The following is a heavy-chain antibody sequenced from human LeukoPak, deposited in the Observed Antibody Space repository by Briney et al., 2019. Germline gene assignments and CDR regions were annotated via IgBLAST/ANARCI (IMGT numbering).Heavy chain of an antibody. J-gene: IGHJ6*02. V-gene: IGHV3-21*01. Sequence: PGGSLRLSCAASGFTFSSYSMNWVRQAPGKGLEWVSSISTSSSYIYYADSVKGRFTISRDNSKNTLYLQMNSLRAEDTAVYYCAKNLIAARRPYYYYGMDVWGQGTTVTVSS. D-gene: IGHD6-6*01. CDR3: AKNLIAARRPYYYYGMDV. CDR1: GFTFSSYS. CDR2: ISTSSSYI.